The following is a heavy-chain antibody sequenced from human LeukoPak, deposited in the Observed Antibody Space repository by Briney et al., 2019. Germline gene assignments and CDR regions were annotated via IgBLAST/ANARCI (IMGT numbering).Heavy chain of an antibody. Sequence: GGSLRLXCAASGFTFSSYGMHWGRQAPGKGLEWVAFIRYDGSNKYYADSVKGRFTISRDNSKNTLYLQMNSLRAEDTAVYYCAKDRGSYYEPNGRAFDIWGQGTMVTVSS. CDR3: AKDRGSYYEPNGRAFDI. CDR2: IRYDGSNK. J-gene: IGHJ3*02. D-gene: IGHD1-26*01. CDR1: GFTFSSYG. V-gene: IGHV3-30*02.